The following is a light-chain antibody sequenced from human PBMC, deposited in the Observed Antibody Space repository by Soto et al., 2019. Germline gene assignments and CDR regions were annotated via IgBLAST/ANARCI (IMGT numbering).Light chain of an antibody. Sequence: QSVLTQPASVSGSPGQSITISCTGTSSDVGGYNYVSWYQQHPGKAPKFMIYDVSNRPSGVSNRFSGSKSGNTASLTISGLQAEGEADYYCSSYTTSNTRQIVFGTGTKV. CDR1: SSDVGGYNY. CDR3: SSYTTSNTRQIV. J-gene: IGLJ1*01. CDR2: DVS. V-gene: IGLV2-14*01.